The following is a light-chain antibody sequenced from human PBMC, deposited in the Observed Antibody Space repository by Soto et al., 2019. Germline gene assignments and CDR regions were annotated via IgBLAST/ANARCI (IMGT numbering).Light chain of an antibody. Sequence: QAVVTQEPSLTVSPGGTVTLTCASRTGAVTSGNYPSWFQQKPGQAPRTLIYTTDDKHPWTPARFSGSLLGGKAALTLSGVQPEDEAEYYCLLYYGGAHLVFGGGTKLTVL. V-gene: IGLV7-43*01. CDR1: TGAVTSGNY. CDR3: LLYYGGAHLV. J-gene: IGLJ3*02. CDR2: TTD.